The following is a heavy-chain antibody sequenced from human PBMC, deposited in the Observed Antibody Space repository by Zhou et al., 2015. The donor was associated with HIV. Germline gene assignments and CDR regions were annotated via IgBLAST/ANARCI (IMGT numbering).Heavy chain of an antibody. Sequence: QVQLVQSGAEVKKPGSSVKVSCKDSGGSFSRYAMNWVRQAPRQGLEWMGAIIPVYDITNYAQKFQGRVTITADESTSTAYMELSSLRSEDTAVYYCARRDSSGWGHNWFDPWGQGTLVTVSS. CDR3: ARRDSSGWGHNWFDP. V-gene: IGHV1-69*12. CDR1: GGSFSRYA. J-gene: IGHJ5*02. CDR2: IIPVYDIT. D-gene: IGHD6-19*01.